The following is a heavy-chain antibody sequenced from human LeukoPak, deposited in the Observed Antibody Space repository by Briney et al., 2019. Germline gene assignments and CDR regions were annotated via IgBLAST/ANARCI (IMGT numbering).Heavy chain of an antibody. CDR1: GGSISSYY. D-gene: IGHD3-10*01. J-gene: IGHJ6*03. CDR3: ARGLGSGSYYLQLHYYYMDV. V-gene: IGHV4-59*01. CDR2: IYYSGST. Sequence: SETLSLTCTVSGGSISSYYWSWIRQPPGKGLEWIGYIYYSGSTNYNPSLKSRVTISVDTSKNQFSLKLSSVTAADTAVYYCARGLGSGSYYLQLHYYYMDVWGKGTTVTVSS.